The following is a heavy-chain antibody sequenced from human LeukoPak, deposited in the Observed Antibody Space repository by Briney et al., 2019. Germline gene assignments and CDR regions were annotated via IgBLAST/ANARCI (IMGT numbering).Heavy chain of an antibody. J-gene: IGHJ4*02. CDR3: ARGGDNYDILTQ. CDR1: EYIFTDYY. D-gene: IGHD3-9*01. V-gene: IGHV1-2*02. Sequence: ASMKVSCKASEYIFTDYYIHWVRQAPGQGLEWMGWINPHSGGTNYAQKFQDRVTMTGDTSISTGYMELSRLISDDTAIYYCARGGDNYDILTQWGQGTLVTVSS. CDR2: INPHSGGT.